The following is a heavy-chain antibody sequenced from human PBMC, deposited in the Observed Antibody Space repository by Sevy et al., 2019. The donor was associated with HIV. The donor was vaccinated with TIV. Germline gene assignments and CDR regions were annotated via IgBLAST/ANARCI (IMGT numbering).Heavy chain of an antibody. D-gene: IGHD1-26*01. Sequence: GGSLRLSCAASGFTFSKYSMSWVRQPPGKGLEWVSTLSFGCGEINYADSVKGRFTISRDNSKSSVYLQMNNLRPEDTAVYYCAREGGNKRHEYWGQGTLVTVSS. CDR2: LSFGCGEI. CDR1: GFTFSKYS. CDR3: AREGGNKRHEY. V-gene: IGHV3-23*01. J-gene: IGHJ4*02.